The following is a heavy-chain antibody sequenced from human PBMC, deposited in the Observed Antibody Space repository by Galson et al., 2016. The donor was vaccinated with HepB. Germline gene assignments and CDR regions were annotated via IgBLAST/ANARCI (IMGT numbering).Heavy chain of an antibody. CDR2: VYWDDDT. CDR3: AHTLARYDSLTGFWKGWFDA. Sequence: PALVKPTQTLTLTCSFSGFSLSTSGVGVGWIRQPPGKALEYLALVYWDDDTRYSTSLKSRLTITKDTSKNQVVLTITNMDPADTGTYYCAHTLARYDSLTGFWKGWFDAWGQGTLVTVSS. D-gene: IGHD3-9*01. J-gene: IGHJ5*02. CDR1: GFSLSTSGVG. V-gene: IGHV2-5*02.